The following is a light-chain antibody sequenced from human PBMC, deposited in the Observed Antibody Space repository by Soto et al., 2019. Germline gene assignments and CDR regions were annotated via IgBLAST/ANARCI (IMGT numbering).Light chain of an antibody. J-gene: IGLJ3*02. CDR3: QTWGTGIQV. CDR2: LNSDGSH. Sequence: QLVLTQSPSASASLGASVKLTCTLSSGHSNYAIAWHQQQPEKGPQYLMKLNSDGSHNKGDGIPDRFSGSSSGAERYLTISSLQSEDEADYSCQTWGTGIQVFGGGTKVTVL. CDR1: SGHSNYA. V-gene: IGLV4-69*01.